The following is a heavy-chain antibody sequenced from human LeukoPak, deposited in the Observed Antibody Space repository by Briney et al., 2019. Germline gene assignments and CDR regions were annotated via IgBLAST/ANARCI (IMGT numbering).Heavy chain of an antibody. Sequence: GGSLRLSCAASGFTFSSYAMSWVRQAPGKGLEWVSFISGTGTSIYYADSVKGRFTISRDNAKNSLYLQMNSLRAEDTAVYYCASGHNFLDYWGQGTPVTVSS. V-gene: IGHV3-48*03. CDR3: ASGHNFLDY. CDR1: GFTFSSYA. CDR2: ISGTGTSI. D-gene: IGHD1-20*01. J-gene: IGHJ4*02.